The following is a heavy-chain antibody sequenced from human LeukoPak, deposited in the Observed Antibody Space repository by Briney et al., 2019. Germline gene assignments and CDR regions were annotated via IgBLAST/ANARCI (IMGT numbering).Heavy chain of an antibody. CDR3: AELGITMIGGV. CDR1: GFTFSSYA. J-gene: IGHJ6*04. CDR2: ISSSGSTT. D-gene: IGHD3-10*02. V-gene: IGHV3-48*03. Sequence: AGGSLRLSCAASGFTFSSYAMNWVRQAPGKGLEWVSAISSSGSTTYYADSVKGRFTISRDNAKNSLYLEMNSLRAEDTAVYYCAELGITMIGGVWGKGTTVTISS.